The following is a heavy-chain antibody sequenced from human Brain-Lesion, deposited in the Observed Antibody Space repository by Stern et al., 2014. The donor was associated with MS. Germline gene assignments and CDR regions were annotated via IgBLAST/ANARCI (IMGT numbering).Heavy chain of an antibody. Sequence: VQLEESGPGLVKPSETLSLTCTVSGGSISSSSYYWGWIRQPPGKGLEWIGSIYYSGSTHYNPSLKSRLTISVDTTTNQFSLKLSSVTAADTAVYYCARGTYYYDSDWGQGTLVTVSS. CDR3: ARGTYYYDSD. CDR2: IYYSGST. D-gene: IGHD3-22*01. V-gene: IGHV4-39*01. CDR1: GGSISSSSYY. J-gene: IGHJ4*02.